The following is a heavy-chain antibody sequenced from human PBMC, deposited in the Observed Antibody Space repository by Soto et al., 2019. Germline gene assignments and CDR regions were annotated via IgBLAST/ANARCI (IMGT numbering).Heavy chain of an antibody. CDR2: ISYDGSNK. D-gene: IGHD6-19*01. J-gene: IGHJ6*02. CDR1: GFTFSSYG. Sequence: GGSLRLSCAASGFTFSSYGMHWVRQAPGKGLEWVAVISYDGSNKYYADSVKGRFTISRDNSKNTLYLQMNSLRAEDTAVYYCAKSKWLVASRPLYYYGMDVWGQGTTVTVSS. CDR3: AKSKWLVASRPLYYYGMDV. V-gene: IGHV3-30*18.